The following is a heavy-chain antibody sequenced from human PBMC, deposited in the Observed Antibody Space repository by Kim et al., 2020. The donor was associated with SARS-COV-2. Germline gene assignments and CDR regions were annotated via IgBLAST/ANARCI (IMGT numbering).Heavy chain of an antibody. CDR3: AREETDSYGYRAFDF. CDR2: IDGGNGNT. Sequence: ASVKVSCNASGYTFHTYAMYWMRQAPGQRLEWMGWIDGGNGNTKSSQNFQGRVTITRDRSATTAYLELSSLRSEDTAVYFCAREETDSYGYRAFDFWGQGTPVTVSS. V-gene: IGHV1-3*01. J-gene: IGHJ4*02. CDR1: GYTFHTYA. D-gene: IGHD5-18*01.